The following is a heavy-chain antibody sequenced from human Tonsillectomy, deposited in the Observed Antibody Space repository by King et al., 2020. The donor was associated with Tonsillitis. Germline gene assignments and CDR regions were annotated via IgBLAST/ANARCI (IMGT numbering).Heavy chain of an antibody. D-gene: IGHD5-18*01. CDR3: AKDHYVDTAMGDFDS. CDR2: ISASGGST. J-gene: IGHJ4*02. CDR1: GFSFSSYA. V-gene: IGHV3-23*04. Sequence: EGQLVQSGGGLVQPGGSLRLSCAASGFSFSSYAMSWVRQAPGKGLEWVSGISASGGSTYYADSVKGRFTISRDNSKNTLYLQMNSLRAEDTAVYYCAKDHYVDTAMGDFDSWGQGTLVTVSS.